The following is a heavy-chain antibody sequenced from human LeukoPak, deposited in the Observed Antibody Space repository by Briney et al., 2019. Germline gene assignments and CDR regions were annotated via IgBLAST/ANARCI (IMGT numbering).Heavy chain of an antibody. J-gene: IGHJ4*02. CDR1: GGSISNSNYY. CDR3: MRHEEEDGYNAKPFDF. Sequence: SETLSLTCTVSGGSISNSNYYWGWVRQPPGKGLEWIGTIYYSGNTYYTPSLKSRVTISVDTSKNQFSLRLSSVPAADTAVYFCMRHEEEDGYNAKPFDFWGQGTLVTVSS. CDR2: IYYSGNT. D-gene: IGHD5-24*01. V-gene: IGHV4-39*01.